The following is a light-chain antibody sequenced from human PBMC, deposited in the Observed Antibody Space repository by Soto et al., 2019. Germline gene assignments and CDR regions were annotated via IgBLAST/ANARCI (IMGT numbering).Light chain of an antibody. CDR1: QSLLHSNGYNY. V-gene: IGKV2-28*01. CDR2: LAS. CDR3: MQSLQTLPLT. J-gene: IGKJ4*01. Sequence: DIVMTQSPLSLPVTPGEPASISCRSSQSLLHSNGYNYLDWYLQTPGQSPQLLIYLASNRASGVPARVRRSGSGTDFTLKISRVEAEDVGVYYCMQSLQTLPLTFGGGTKVEMK.